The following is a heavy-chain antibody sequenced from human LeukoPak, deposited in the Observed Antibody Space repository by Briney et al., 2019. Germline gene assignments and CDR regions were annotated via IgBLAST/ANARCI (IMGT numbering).Heavy chain of an antibody. D-gene: IGHD3-22*01. CDR2: IIPLLGIP. CDR1: GGILSGYG. CDR3: ATNYYDSSGAYYYYGMDV. J-gene: IGHJ6*02. Sequence: ASVKVSCKASGGILSGYGITWVRQAPGQGLEWMGRIIPLLGIPNYAQKFQDRVTITADKSTTTAYMELSSLRSEDTAVYYCATNYYDSSGAYYYYGMDVWGQGTTVTVSS. V-gene: IGHV1-69*04.